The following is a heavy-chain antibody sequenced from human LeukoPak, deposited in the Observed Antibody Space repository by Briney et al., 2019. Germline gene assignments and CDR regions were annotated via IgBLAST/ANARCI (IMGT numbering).Heavy chain of an antibody. J-gene: IGHJ4*02. D-gene: IGHD3-9*01. V-gene: IGHV1-2*02. CDR3: ARVRDILSGHDS. CDR1: GYTFINYA. Sequence: ASVKLSCKASGYTFINYALHWVRQAPGQRLEWMGWINPIGGGKNYAQKFHGRVTLTSDTSITTTYKQLTRLTSDDTAVYYCARVRDILSGHDSWGLGTLVIVSS. CDR2: INPIGGGK.